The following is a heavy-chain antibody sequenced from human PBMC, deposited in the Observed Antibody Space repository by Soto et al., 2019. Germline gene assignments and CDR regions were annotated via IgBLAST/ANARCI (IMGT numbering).Heavy chain of an antibody. Sequence: PGGSLRLSCAASGFTFSRYAMHWVRQAPGKGPEWVAVISNDGSNKYYADSVKGRFTISRDNSKNTLYLQMNSLRAEDTAVYYCAREAPYYDFWSGAPFDPWGQGTLVTVSS. V-gene: IGHV3-30-3*01. CDR3: AREAPYYDFWSGAPFDP. J-gene: IGHJ5*02. CDR2: ISNDGSNK. D-gene: IGHD3-3*01. CDR1: GFTFSRYA.